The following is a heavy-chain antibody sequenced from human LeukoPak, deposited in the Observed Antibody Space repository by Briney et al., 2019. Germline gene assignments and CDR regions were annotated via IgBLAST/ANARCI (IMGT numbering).Heavy chain of an antibody. CDR3: ARDLYPGWYVLEYYYYYGMDV. J-gene: IGHJ6*02. Sequence: GGSLRLSCAASGFTVSSNYMSWVRQAPGKGLEWVSSISSSSSYIYYADSVKGRFTISRDNAKNSLYLQMNSLRAEDTAVYYCARDLYPGWYVLEYYYYYGMDVWGQGTTVTVSS. CDR1: GFTVSSNY. CDR2: ISSSSSYI. D-gene: IGHD6-19*01. V-gene: IGHV3-21*01.